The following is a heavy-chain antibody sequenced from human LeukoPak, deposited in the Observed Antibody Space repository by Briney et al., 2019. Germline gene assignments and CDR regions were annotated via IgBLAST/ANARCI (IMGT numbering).Heavy chain of an antibody. V-gene: IGHV3-74*01. J-gene: IGHJ4*02. D-gene: IGHD6-13*01. CDR1: GFTLSSYW. Sequence: GGSLRLSCAASGFTLSSYWMHWVRQAPGEGLVWVSRINSDGSNINYADSVKGRFTISRDNAKNTLYLQMNSLRAEDTAVYYCARPYRSGWYSIDYWGQGTLVTVSS. CDR2: INSDGSNI. CDR3: ARPYRSGWYSIDY.